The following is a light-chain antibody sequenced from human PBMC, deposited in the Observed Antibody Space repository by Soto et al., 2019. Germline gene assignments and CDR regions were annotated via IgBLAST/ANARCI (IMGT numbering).Light chain of an antibody. CDR2: DNS. J-gene: IGLJ1*01. CDR1: SXNIGAGYD. CDR3: QSYDSSLSAL. V-gene: IGLV1-40*01. Sequence: QSVLTQPPSVSGAPGQRVTISCTGSSXNIGAGYDVHWYQQLPGTAPKLLIYDNSNRPSGVPDRFSGSKSGTSASLAITGLQAEDEADYYCQSYDSSLSALFGTGTKVTVL.